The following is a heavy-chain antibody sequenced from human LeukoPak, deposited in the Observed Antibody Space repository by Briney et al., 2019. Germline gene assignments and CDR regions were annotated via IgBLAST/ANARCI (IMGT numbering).Heavy chain of an antibody. CDR3: ARGDTSIVGAINNAFDI. CDR1: GGTFSSYA. J-gene: IGHJ3*02. V-gene: IGHV1-69*13. D-gene: IGHD1-26*01. CDR2: IIPIFGTA. Sequence: SVKVSCKASGGTFSSYAISWVRQAPGQGLEWMGGIIPIFGTANYAQKFQGRVTITADESTSTAYMELSSLRSEDTAVYYCARGDTSIVGAINNAFDIWGQGTMVTVSS.